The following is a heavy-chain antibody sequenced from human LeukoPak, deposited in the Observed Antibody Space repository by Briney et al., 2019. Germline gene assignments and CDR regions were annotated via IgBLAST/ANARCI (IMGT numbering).Heavy chain of an antibody. CDR3: AKGKGLIKPTTRPADY. Sequence: GGSLRLSCAASGFTFDSYAMTWVRQAPGKGLEGVSTISNDGRGTYYPDSVKGRFTISRDNSKSTMDLQMNSLRAEDTAVYYCAKGKGLIKPTTRPADYWGQGALVTVSS. V-gene: IGHV3-23*01. D-gene: IGHD1/OR15-1a*01. CDR2: ISNDGRGT. CDR1: GFTFDSYA. J-gene: IGHJ4*02.